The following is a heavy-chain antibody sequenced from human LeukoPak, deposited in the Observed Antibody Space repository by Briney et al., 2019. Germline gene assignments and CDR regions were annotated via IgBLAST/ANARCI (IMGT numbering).Heavy chain of an antibody. Sequence: GGSLRLSCVASGFTVKTNSMSWVRQAPGKGLEWVSAIYTGGSTYYADSVNGRFTISRDNSKNTLYLQMTSLTAEDTSVYYCASAREYCISSECYDYFQHWGQGTLVSVSS. CDR2: IYTGGST. J-gene: IGHJ1*01. D-gene: IGHD2-2*01. CDR3: ASAREYCISSECYDYFQH. CDR1: GFTVKTNS. V-gene: IGHV3-53*01.